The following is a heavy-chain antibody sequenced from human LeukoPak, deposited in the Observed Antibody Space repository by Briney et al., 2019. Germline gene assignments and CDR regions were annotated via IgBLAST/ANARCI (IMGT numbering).Heavy chain of an antibody. CDR2: ISGSSSTI. CDR3: NTIIVGTTRTVNS. Sequence: PGGSLRLSCAASGFTFSDWHMIWVRQAQGKGLEWVSYISGSSSTIKYAESVKGRFSISRDNGNKSVYLQMNSLKTEDTAVYYCNTIIVGTTRTVNSWGHGTLVTLSS. CDR1: GFTFSDWH. V-gene: IGHV3-11*01. D-gene: IGHD1-26*01. J-gene: IGHJ5*01.